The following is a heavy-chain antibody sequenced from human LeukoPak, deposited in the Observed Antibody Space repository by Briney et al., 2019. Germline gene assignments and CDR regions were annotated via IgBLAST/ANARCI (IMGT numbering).Heavy chain of an antibody. J-gene: IGHJ4*02. Sequence: SETLSLTCTVSGGSISSYYWSWIRQPPGKGLEWIGYIYYSGSTNYNPSLKSRVTTSVDTSKNQFSLKLSSVTAADTAVYYCARGVVVVTAAYYFDYWGQGTLVTVSS. CDR2: IYYSGST. CDR3: ARGVVVVTAAYYFDY. CDR1: GGSISSYY. D-gene: IGHD2-21*02. V-gene: IGHV4-59*01.